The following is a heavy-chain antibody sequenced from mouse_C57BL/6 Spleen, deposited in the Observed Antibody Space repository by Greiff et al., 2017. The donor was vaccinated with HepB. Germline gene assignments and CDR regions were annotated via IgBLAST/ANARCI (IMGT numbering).Heavy chain of an antibody. Sequence: VKLVESGAELARPGASVKLSCKASGYTFTSYGISWVKQRTGQGLEWIGEIYPRSGNTYYNEKFKGKATLTADKSSSTAYMELRSLTSEDSAVYFCARLGYDRFAYWGQGTLVTVSA. CDR1: GYTFTSYG. D-gene: IGHD2-12*01. J-gene: IGHJ3*01. CDR2: IYPRSGNT. V-gene: IGHV1-81*01. CDR3: ARLGYDRFAY.